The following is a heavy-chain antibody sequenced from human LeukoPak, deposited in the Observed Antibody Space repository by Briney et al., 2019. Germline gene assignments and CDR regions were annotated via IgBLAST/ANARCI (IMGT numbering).Heavy chain of an antibody. D-gene: IGHD5-24*01. CDR2: ISNNGGTI. CDR3: ASRWLQPTASPDY. V-gene: IGHV3-48*03. Sequence: GGSLRLSCAASGFTFSGYEMNWVRQAPGKGLEWVSYISNNGGTISYADSVKGRFTISRDNAKNSLFLQMNSLRAEDTAVYYCASRWLQPTASPDYWGQGTLVTVSS. CDR1: GFTFSGYE. J-gene: IGHJ4*02.